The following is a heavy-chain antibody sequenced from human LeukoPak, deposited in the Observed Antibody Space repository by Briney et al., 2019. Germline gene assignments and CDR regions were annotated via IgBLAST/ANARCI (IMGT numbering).Heavy chain of an antibody. Sequence: ASVKVSCKASGYTFTSYYMHWVRQAPGQGLEWMGIINPSGGSTSYAQKFQGRVTMTEDTSTDTAYMELSSLRSEDTAVYYCAREFTVTAFDYWGQGTLVTVSS. D-gene: IGHD4-17*01. J-gene: IGHJ4*02. V-gene: IGHV1-46*01. CDR3: AREFTVTAFDY. CDR1: GYTFTSYY. CDR2: INPSGGST.